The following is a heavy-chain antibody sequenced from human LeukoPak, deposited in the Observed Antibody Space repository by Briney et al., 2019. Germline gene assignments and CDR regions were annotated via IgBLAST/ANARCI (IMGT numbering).Heavy chain of an antibody. CDR2: ISGSGGST. D-gene: IGHD4-17*01. Sequence: PGGSLRLSCAVSGFTFSSYAMSWVRQAPGKGLEWVSAISGSGGSTYYADSVKGRFTISRDNSKNTLYLQMNSLRAEDTAVYYCARGLRAVTHYFDYWGQGTLVTVSS. CDR3: ARGLRAVTHYFDY. V-gene: IGHV3-23*01. J-gene: IGHJ4*02. CDR1: GFTFSSYA.